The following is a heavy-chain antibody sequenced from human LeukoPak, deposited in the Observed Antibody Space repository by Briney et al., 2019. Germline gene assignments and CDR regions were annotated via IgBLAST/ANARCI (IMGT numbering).Heavy chain of an antibody. CDR2: MHYRGVT. V-gene: IGHV4-39*02. CDR3: AREAPRYYYYMDV. Sequence: SETLSLTCTVSGGSISSFTYYWGWIRQPPGKGLEWIGNMHYRGVTSYNPSLRSRVTISIDTSRNQFSLKLSSVTAADTAVYYCAREAPRYYYYMDVWGKGTTVTVSS. J-gene: IGHJ6*03. CDR1: GGSISSFTYY.